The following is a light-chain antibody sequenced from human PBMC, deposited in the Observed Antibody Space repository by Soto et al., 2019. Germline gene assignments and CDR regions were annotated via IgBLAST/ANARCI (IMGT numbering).Light chain of an antibody. V-gene: IGLV2-8*01. Sequence: QSALTQPPSASGSPGQSVTISCTGTSSDVGGYNYVSWYQQHPGKVPKLMIYEVSKRPSGVPDRFSGSKSGNTASLTISGLQAEDEADYYCSSYTSSSTYVFGTGTKLTVL. CDR1: SSDVGGYNY. CDR3: SSYTSSSTYV. CDR2: EVS. J-gene: IGLJ1*01.